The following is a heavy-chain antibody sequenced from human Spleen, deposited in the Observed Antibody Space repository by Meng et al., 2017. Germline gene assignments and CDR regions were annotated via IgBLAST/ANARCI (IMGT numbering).Heavy chain of an antibody. CDR1: GSTFSSYA. Sequence: SVKVSCKASGSTFSSYAISWVRQAPGQGLEWMGGTIPIFGTAHYAQKFQGRVTINADRSTSTSYMELSSLRSEDTAVYYCARGAYCSGTSCYSVLDYWGQGTLVTVSS. CDR3: ARGAYCSGTSCYSVLDY. J-gene: IGHJ4*02. D-gene: IGHD2-15*01. V-gene: IGHV1-69*06. CDR2: TIPIFGTA.